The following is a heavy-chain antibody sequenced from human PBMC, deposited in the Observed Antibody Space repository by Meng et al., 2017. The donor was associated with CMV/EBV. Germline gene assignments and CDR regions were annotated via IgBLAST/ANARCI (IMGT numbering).Heavy chain of an antibody. J-gene: IGHJ4*02. CDR3: ARGSIAARLGLGD. V-gene: IGHV4-34*01. CDR2: INHSGST. D-gene: IGHD6-6*01. CDR1: GGSSSGSY. Sequence: HVQVTQWGPRLLKPSVTLSSTCAVYGGSSSGSYWSWIRQPPGKGLEWIGEINHSGSTNYNPSLKSRVTISVDTSKNQFSLKLSSVTAADTAVYYCARGSIAARLGLGDWGQGTLVTVSS.